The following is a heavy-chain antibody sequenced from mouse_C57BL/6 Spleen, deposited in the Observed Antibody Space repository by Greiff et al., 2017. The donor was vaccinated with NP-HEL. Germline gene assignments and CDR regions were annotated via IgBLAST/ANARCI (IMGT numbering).Heavy chain of an antibody. Sequence: EVQVVESGGGLVQPGGSLSLSCAASGFTFTDYYMSWVRQPPGKALEWLGFIRNKANGYTTEYSASVKGRFTTSRDNSQSILYLQINALRAEDSATYYGGGSIYCDYDVPFADWGQGTLVTVSA. CDR3: GGSIYCDYDVPFAD. V-gene: IGHV7-3*01. CDR2: IRNKANGYTT. CDR1: GFTFTDYY. J-gene: IGHJ3*01. D-gene: IGHD2-4*01.